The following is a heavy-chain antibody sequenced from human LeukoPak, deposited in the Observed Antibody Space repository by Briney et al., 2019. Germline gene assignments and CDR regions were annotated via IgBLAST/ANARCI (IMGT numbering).Heavy chain of an antibody. CDR2: IYYSGST. CDR3: ASALPGSAAIWPRYDC. V-gene: IGHV4-31*03. CDR1: GDSINSGGYY. Sequence: PSETLSLTCTVSGDSINSGGYYWSWIRLHPGKGLEWIVYIYYSGSTYYNPSLGSRVTISVDTARNQFSLKLSSVTAADTAVYYCASALPGSAAIWPRYDCWGQGTLVTVSS. J-gene: IGHJ4*02. D-gene: IGHD2-2*02.